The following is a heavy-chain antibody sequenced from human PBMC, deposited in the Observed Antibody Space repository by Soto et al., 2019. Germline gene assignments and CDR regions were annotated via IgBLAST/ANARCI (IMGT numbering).Heavy chain of an antibody. CDR2: VSPTGDTV. V-gene: IGHV3-9*01. CDR1: GFRFEQYV. D-gene: IGHD2-15*01. Sequence: VQVVASGGGLVQPGRSLRLSCAVSGFRFEQYVMHWVRQAPGKGLECVSTVSPTGDTVAHADPVEGRFTVSRANAKNSLYLQMTSPNGDDTAFYYCVKAAPNGPIDAWGQGTLVTVSS. J-gene: IGHJ5*02. CDR3: VKAAPNGPIDA.